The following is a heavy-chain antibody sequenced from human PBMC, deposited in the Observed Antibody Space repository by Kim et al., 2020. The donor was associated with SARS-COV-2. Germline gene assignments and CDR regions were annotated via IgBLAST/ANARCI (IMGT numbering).Heavy chain of an antibody. CDR3: ATCPRLSGTSHIDY. D-gene: IGHD6-13*01. J-gene: IGHJ4*02. CDR2: ISGIGGRT. Sequence: GGSLRLSCAASGFTFSSYAMSWVRQAPGKGLEWVSAISGIGGRTYYADSVKRRFTISRDKSKNTLYLHMNSLITEDTAVLYCATCPRLSGTSHIDYWGQGALVTVSS. V-gene: IGHV3-23*01. CDR1: GFTFSSYA.